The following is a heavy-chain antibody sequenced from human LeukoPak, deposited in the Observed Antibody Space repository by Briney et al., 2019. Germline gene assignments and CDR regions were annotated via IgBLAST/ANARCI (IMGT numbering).Heavy chain of an antibody. CDR2: FSSGDTNI. V-gene: IGHV3-11*04. D-gene: IGHD3-22*01. Sequence: GGSLRLSCAASGFNFSDYYMSWVRQAPGRGLEVISFFSSGDTNIKYADSVKGRFTISRDNAKNSLYLQMNSLRAEDTAVYFCAREIHSTGYYYAGGYMDVWGEGTTVTVSS. CDR3: AREIHSTGYYYAGGYMDV. CDR1: GFNFSDYY. J-gene: IGHJ6*03.